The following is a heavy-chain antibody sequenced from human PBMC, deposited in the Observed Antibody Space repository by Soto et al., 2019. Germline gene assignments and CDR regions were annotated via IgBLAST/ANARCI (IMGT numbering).Heavy chain of an antibody. V-gene: IGHV6-1*01. J-gene: IGHJ5*02. CDR3: ASSLGIXXAGRDWFDX. Sequence: SQTLSLTCAISGDSVSSNSAAWNWIRQSPSRGLEWLGRTYYRSKCYNDYAVSVKGRITINPDTSKNQFSLQLNSVTPEDTAVYYCASSLGIXXAGRDWFDXXXXGTLVXVSS. CDR2: TYYRSKCYN. D-gene: IGHD6-19*01. CDR1: GDSVSSNSAA.